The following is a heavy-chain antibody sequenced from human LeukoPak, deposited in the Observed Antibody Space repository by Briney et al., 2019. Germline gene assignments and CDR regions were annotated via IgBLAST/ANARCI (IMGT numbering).Heavy chain of an antibody. D-gene: IGHD3-10*01. CDR1: GGSVRSSRPY. J-gene: IGHJ5*02. V-gene: IGHV4-39*02. CDR2: VYYVGNA. Sequence: SETLSLTCTVSGGSVRSSRPYWGWSRQSPGKGLEWIGSVYYVGNAYYRPSLLSRATISIDTSKTHISLRLTSMTATDTGIYYCATHDEGSYFETWGQGALVTVSS. CDR3: ATHDEGSYFET.